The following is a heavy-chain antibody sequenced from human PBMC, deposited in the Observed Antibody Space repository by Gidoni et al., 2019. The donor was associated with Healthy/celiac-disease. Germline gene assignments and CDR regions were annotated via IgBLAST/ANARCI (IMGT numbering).Heavy chain of an antibody. J-gene: IGHJ4*02. CDR1: GYTFPSYG. CDR3: ARDLFTRLYYFDY. D-gene: IGHD2-15*01. Sequence: VQLVQSGAEVKKPGASVKVSCKASGYTFPSYGLSWVRQAPGQGLEWMGWIRAYNGNTNYAQKLQGRVTMSTDTSPSTAYMELRCLRSDDTAVYYCARDLFTRLYYFDYWGPGTLVTVSS. CDR2: IRAYNGNT. V-gene: IGHV1-18*01.